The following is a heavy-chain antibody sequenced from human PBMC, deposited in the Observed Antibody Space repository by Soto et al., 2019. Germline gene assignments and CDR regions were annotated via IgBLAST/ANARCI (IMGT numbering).Heavy chain of an antibody. CDR1: GFNFDAYA. J-gene: IGHJ5*02. V-gene: IGHV3-23*01. CDR2: VTATAESA. Sequence: GRSLRLSCTPFGFNFDAYAMPWVRQAPGKGLEWVSAVTATAESAYYTDSVRGRFIITRDNSDNMLYLQMSSLRVEDTAIYFCARGRYYDSPQDLWGRGSQVTVSS. CDR3: ARGRYYDSPQDL. D-gene: IGHD3-10*01.